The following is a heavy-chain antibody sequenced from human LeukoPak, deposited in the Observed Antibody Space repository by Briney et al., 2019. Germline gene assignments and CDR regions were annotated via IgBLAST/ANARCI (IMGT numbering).Heavy chain of an antibody. Sequence: GGSLRLSCAASGFTFSSYAMSWVRQAPGKGLEWVSAISGSGGSTYYADSVKGRFTISRDNSKNTLYLQMSSLRAEDTAVYSCASFHYYGSGAYYLSYWGQGTLVTVSS. J-gene: IGHJ4*02. CDR1: GFTFSSYA. CDR2: ISGSGGST. V-gene: IGHV3-23*01. CDR3: ASFHYYGSGAYYLSY. D-gene: IGHD3-10*01.